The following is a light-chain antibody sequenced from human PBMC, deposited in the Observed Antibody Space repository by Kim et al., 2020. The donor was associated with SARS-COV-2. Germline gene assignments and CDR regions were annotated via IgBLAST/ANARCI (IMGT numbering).Light chain of an antibody. CDR3: QQYNSYPLT. CDR2: KAS. CDR1: QSISSW. J-gene: IGKJ4*01. Sequence: ASVGDRVTITCLASQSISSWLGWYQQKPGKAPKLLIYKASSLESGVPSRFSGSGSGTEFTLTISSLQPDDFATYYCQQYNSYPLTFGGGTKVDIK. V-gene: IGKV1-5*03.